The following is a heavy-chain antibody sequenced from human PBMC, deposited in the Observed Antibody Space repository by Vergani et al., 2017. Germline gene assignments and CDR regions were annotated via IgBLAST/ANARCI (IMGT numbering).Heavy chain of an antibody. D-gene: IGHD2-21*01. V-gene: IGHV3-30*18. CDR1: GFTFSSYG. CDR2: ISYDGSNK. Sequence: QVQLVESGGGVVQPGRSLRLSCAASGFTFSSYGMHWVRQAPGKGLEWVAVISYDGSNKYYADSVKGRFTISRDNSKKTLYLQMNSLRAEDTAVYYCAKLCGGDCYSADYWGQGTLVTVSS. J-gene: IGHJ4*02. CDR3: AKLCGGDCYSADY.